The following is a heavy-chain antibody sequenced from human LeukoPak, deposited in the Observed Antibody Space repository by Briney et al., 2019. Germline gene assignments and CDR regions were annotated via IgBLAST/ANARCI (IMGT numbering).Heavy chain of an antibody. J-gene: IGHJ3*02. V-gene: IGHV3-23*01. CDR1: GITLSNYG. CDR2: ISDSGGRT. Sequence: GGSLRLSCAVSGITLSNYGMSWVRQAPGKGLEWVAGISDSGGRTNYADSVKGRFTISRDNSKNTLYLQMNSLRAEDTAVYYCATDGYSYGPSGAFDIWDQGTMVTVSS. D-gene: IGHD5-18*01. CDR3: ATDGYSYGPSGAFDI.